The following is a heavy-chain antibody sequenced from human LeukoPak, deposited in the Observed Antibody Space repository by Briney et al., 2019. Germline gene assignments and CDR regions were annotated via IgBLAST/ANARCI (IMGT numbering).Heavy chain of an antibody. CDR3: ARVQTGIDY. V-gene: IGHV4-30-4*08. Sequence: SETLSLTCTVSGGSISSYYWSWIRQPPGKGLEWIGYIYYSGNTYYNPSLKSRVTISVDTSKNQFSLKLSSVTAADTAVYYCARVQTGIDYWGQGTLVTVSS. J-gene: IGHJ4*02. CDR2: IYYSGNT. D-gene: IGHD3-9*01. CDR1: GGSISSYY.